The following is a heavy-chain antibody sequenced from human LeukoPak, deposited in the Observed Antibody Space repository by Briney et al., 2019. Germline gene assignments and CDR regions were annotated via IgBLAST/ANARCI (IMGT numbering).Heavy chain of an antibody. CDR2: IYSGGST. J-gene: IGHJ4*02. D-gene: IGHD5-18*01. CDR1: GVTFSSYV. CDR3: ASGYSYGDY. V-gene: IGHV3-66*01. Sequence: SGGSLRLSCEASGVTFSSYVMSWVRQAPGKGLEWVSVIYSGGSTYYADSVKGRFTISRDNSKNTLYLQMNSLRAEDTAVYYCASGYSYGDYWGQGTLVTVSS.